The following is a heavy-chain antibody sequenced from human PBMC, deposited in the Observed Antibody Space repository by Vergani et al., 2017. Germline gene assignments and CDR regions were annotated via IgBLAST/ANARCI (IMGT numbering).Heavy chain of an antibody. CDR3: ARDFLTRVTTLDYYYMRV. CDR1: GFPFSDYG. D-gene: IGHD1-1*01. CDR2: ISYDGNKK. V-gene: IGHV3-30*03. Sequence: QVQLVESGGGEFQPGRSLRLSCSAAGFPFSDYGVHWVRQAPGKGLEWVSVISYDGNKKNYADAVKGRFTISRDNSKNTLYLEMNALRAEDTAVYYCARDFLTRVTTLDYYYMRVCAKGTTTTVSS. J-gene: IGHJ6*03.